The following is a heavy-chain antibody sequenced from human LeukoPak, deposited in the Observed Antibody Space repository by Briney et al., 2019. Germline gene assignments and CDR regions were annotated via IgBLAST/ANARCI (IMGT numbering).Heavy chain of an antibody. J-gene: IGHJ6*03. CDR3: ARGEYSSSDYHYHMDA. CDR1: VGTFSSYA. D-gene: IGHD6-6*01. V-gene: IGHV1-69*05. Sequence: SVNVSCKPSVGTFSSYAISGVRPAPGQGGGRMVGIIPICGTANYAQKFQGRVTITTDESTNTASMVLSSLSSEDTAVYYCARGEYSSSDYHYHMDAWGKGTTVTVSS. CDR2: IIPICGTA.